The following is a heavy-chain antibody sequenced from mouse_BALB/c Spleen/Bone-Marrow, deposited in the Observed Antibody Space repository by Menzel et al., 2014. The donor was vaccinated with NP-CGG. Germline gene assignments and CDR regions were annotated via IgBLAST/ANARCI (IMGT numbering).Heavy chain of an antibody. CDR3: ARNGNFYAMDY. V-gene: IGHV2-6-1*01. J-gene: IGHJ4*01. CDR1: GFSLTSYG. CDR2: IWSDGST. D-gene: IGHD2-1*01. Sequence: VKVVESGPGLVAPSQSLSIKCTISGFSLTSYGVHWVRQPPGKGLEWLVVIWSDGSTTYNSALKSRLSISKDNSKSQVFLKMNSLQTDDTAMYYCARNGNFYAMDYWGQGTSVTVSS.